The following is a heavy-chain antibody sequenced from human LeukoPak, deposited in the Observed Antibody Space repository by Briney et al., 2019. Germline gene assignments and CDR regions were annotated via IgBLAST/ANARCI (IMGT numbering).Heavy chain of an antibody. J-gene: IGHJ4*02. CDR3: ARAYPYGGNSQ. V-gene: IGHV4-59*01. CDR1: GGSISSYY. D-gene: IGHD4-23*01. CDR2: IYYSGST. Sequence: SETLSLTCTVSGGSISSYYWSWIRQPPGKGLEWIGYIYYSGSTNYNPSLKSRVTISVDTSKNQFSLKLSSVTAADTAVYYCARAYPYGGNSQWGQGTLATVSS.